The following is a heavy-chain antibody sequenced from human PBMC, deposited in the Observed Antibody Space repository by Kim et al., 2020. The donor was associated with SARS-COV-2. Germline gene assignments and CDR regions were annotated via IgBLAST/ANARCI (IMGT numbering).Heavy chain of an antibody. CDR2: ISGSGGST. Sequence: GGSLRLSCAASGFTFSSYAMSWVRQAPGKGLEWVSAISGSGGSTYYADSVKGLFTISRDNSKNTLYLQMNSLRAEDTAVYYCAKDGSGSYYAPIDYWGQGTLVTVSS. V-gene: IGHV3-23*01. D-gene: IGHD3-10*01. CDR3: AKDGSGSYYAPIDY. CDR1: GFTFSSYA. J-gene: IGHJ4*02.